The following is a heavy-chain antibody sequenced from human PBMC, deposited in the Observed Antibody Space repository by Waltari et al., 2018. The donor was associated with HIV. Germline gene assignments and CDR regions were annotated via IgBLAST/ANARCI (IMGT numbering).Heavy chain of an antibody. CDR3: ASPDTTMVHGHYYFYHMDV. CDR2: IYTGGRT. D-gene: IGHD5-18*01. Sequence: EVQLVESGGGLVQPGGSLRLSCAASGFTVSSNYMSWVRQAPGKGLAWFSLIYTGGRTYYADSVKGRFTISRDNSKNTLYLQMNSLRAEDTAVYYCASPDTTMVHGHYYFYHMDVWGQGTTVTVSS. V-gene: IGHV3-66*01. CDR1: GFTVSSNY. J-gene: IGHJ6*02.